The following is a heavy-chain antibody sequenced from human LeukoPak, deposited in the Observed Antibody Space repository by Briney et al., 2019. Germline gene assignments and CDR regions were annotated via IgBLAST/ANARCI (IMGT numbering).Heavy chain of an antibody. CDR3: ARGFTIFGVVNDAFDI. D-gene: IGHD3-3*01. Sequence: PGGSLRLSCAAFGFTFSVYWMHWVRQAPGKGLVWVSRIDSDGSSTSNADSVKGRFTISRDNAKNTVYLQMNSLRAEDTAVYYCARGFTIFGVVNDAFDIWGQGTMVTVSS. J-gene: IGHJ3*02. V-gene: IGHV3-74*01. CDR2: IDSDGSST. CDR1: GFTFSVYW.